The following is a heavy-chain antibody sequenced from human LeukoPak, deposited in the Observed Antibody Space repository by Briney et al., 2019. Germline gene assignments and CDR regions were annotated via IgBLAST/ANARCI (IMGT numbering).Heavy chain of an antibody. CDR2: ISGSSGRT. J-gene: IGHJ4*02. Sequence: GRSLRLSCAPSGLTLSSFGMSCVRLAPGNGLEWVSAISGSSGRTYYADAVKGRFTVSRDISKNTVSLQMNRLRADDTAMYHCAKDRFYDILSGYPDYWGQGTLVTVSS. CDR3: AKDRFYDILSGYPDY. CDR1: GLTLSSFG. D-gene: IGHD3-9*01. V-gene: IGHV3-23*01.